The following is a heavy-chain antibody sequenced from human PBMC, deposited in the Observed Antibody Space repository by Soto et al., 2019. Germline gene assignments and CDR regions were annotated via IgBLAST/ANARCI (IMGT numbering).Heavy chain of an antibody. CDR1: GGSIASSSYY. V-gene: IGHV4-39*01. CDR2: MRYSGKT. J-gene: IGHJ3*02. CDR3: ARRLSLGPPRITIFGVDPSDAFDI. Sequence: SETLSLTCTVSGGSIASSSYYWGWVRQPPGKGFEWIGNMRYSGKTHSAPSLKSRVTISVDTSKNQFSLKLSSVTAADTAVYYCARRLSLGPPRITIFGVDPSDAFDIWGQGTMVTVSS. D-gene: IGHD3-3*01.